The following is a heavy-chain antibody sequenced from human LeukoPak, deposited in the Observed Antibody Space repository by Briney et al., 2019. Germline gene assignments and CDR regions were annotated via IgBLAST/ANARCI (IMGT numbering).Heavy chain of an antibody. V-gene: IGHV3-30-3*01. CDR2: ISYDGSNK. J-gene: IGHJ3*02. D-gene: IGHD2-21*02. Sequence: PGGSLRLSCAASGFTFSSYAMHWVRQAPGKGLEWVAVISYDGSNKYYADSVKGRFTISRDNSKNTLYLQMNSLRAEDTAVYYCAKEGGSQVVVTVHDAFDIWGQGTMVTVSS. CDR3: AKEGGSQVVVTVHDAFDI. CDR1: GFTFSSYA.